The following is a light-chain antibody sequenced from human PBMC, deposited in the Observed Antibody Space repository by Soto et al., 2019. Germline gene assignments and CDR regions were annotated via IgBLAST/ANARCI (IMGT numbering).Light chain of an antibody. Sequence: QSVLTQPPSVSGAPGQTITISCTGSSSNIGAGYDVHWYQQLPGRAPKLLIYGNNNRPSGVPDRFSGSKSGNTASLTISGLQAEDEAAYYCSSYTSSNSWVFGGGTKLTVL. CDR2: GNN. V-gene: IGLV1-40*01. CDR1: SSNIGAGYD. CDR3: SSYTSSNSWV. J-gene: IGLJ3*02.